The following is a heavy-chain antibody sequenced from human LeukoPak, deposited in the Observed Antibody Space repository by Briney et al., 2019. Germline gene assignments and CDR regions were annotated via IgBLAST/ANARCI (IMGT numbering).Heavy chain of an antibody. CDR2: IYYSGST. D-gene: IGHD3-10*01. CDR3: ARDTMIRGHYYYGMDV. Sequence: PSETLSLTCTVSGGPISSYYWSWIRQPPGKGLEWFGYIYYSGSTNYNPSLKSRVTISVDTSKNQFSLKLSSVIAADTAVYYCARDTMIRGHYYYGMDVWGQGTTVTVSS. V-gene: IGHV4-59*01. J-gene: IGHJ6*02. CDR1: GGPISSYY.